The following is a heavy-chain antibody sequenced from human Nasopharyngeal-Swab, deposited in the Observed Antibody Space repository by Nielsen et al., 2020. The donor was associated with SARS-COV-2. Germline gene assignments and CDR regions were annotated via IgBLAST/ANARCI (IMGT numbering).Heavy chain of an antibody. Sequence: ASVKVSCKASGDTFTGYYMHLVRHAPGQGLEWMGRINPNSGGTNYAQKFQGRVTMTRDTAISTAYMELSRLRSDDTAVYYWARGLYSSGGWFEPWGQGTLVTVSS. D-gene: IGHD6-19*01. CDR2: INPNSGGT. CDR3: ARGLYSSGGWFEP. CDR1: GDTFTGYY. J-gene: IGHJ5*02. V-gene: IGHV1-2*06.